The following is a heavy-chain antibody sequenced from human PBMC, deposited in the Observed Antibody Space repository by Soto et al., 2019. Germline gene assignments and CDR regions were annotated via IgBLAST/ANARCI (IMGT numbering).Heavy chain of an antibody. V-gene: IGHV3-30-3*01. J-gene: IGHJ4*02. D-gene: IGHD3-22*01. CDR3: ARDYGGYHDY. CDR1: GFTFSSYA. CDR2: ISYDGSNK. Sequence: QVQLVEPGGGVVQPGRSLRLSCAASGFTFSSYAMHWVRQAPGKGLEWVAVISYDGSNKYYADSVKGRFTISRDNSKNTLYLQMNSLRAEDTAVYYCARDYGGYHDYWGQGTLVTVSS.